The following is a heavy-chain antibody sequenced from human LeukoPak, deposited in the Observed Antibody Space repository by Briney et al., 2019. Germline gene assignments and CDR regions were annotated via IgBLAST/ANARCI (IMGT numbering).Heavy chain of an antibody. CDR1: GFTFSSYS. J-gene: IGHJ4*02. CDR2: ISSSSSYI. D-gene: IGHD3-22*01. Sequence: GGSLRLSCAASGFTFSSYSMNWVRQAPGKGLEWVSSISSSSSYIYYADSVKGRFTISRDNAKNSLYLQMNSLRAEDTAVYYCARGTYYYDSSGSTIDYWGQGTLVTVSS. CDR3: ARGTYYYDSSGSTIDY. V-gene: IGHV3-21*01.